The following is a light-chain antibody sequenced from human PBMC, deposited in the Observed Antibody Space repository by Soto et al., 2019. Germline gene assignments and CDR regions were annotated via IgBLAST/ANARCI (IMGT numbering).Light chain of an antibody. Sequence: QSVLTQPASVSGSPGQSITISCTGTSGDIGGYNYVSWYQHYPGKAPKLIIYDVSNRPSGVSDRFSGSKSDNTASLTISGLQAEDEADYYCSSYTSSSTKVFGTGTKVTVL. J-gene: IGLJ1*01. CDR3: SSYTSSSTKV. CDR1: SGDIGGYNY. V-gene: IGLV2-14*03. CDR2: DVS.